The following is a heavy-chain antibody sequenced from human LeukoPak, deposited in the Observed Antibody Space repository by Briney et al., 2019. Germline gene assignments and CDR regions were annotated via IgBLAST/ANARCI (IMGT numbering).Heavy chain of an antibody. J-gene: IGHJ4*02. D-gene: IGHD6-19*01. Sequence: SETLSLTCAVYGGSFSGYYWSWIRQPPGKGLEWIGEINHSGSTNYNPSLKSRVTISVDTSKNQFSLKLSSVTAADTAAYYCARSVAGSDYWGQGTLVTVSS. CDR2: INHSGST. CDR1: GGSFSGYY. V-gene: IGHV4-34*01. CDR3: ARSVAGSDY.